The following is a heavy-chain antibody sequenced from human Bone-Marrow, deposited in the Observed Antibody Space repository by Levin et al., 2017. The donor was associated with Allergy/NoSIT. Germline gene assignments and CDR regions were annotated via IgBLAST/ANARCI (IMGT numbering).Heavy chain of an antibody. V-gene: IGHV3-33*01. CDR3: ARESRQSVYFDF. J-gene: IGHJ4*02. CDR1: GFGLNSHG. CDR2: IWYDGSGT. Sequence: SCEVSGFGLNSHGMHWVRQSPGKGLEWLAVIWYDGSGTHYADSVRGRFTISRDMSTNTLYLEMRNLRVEDTGVYFCARESRQSVYFDFWGQGTLVSVSS.